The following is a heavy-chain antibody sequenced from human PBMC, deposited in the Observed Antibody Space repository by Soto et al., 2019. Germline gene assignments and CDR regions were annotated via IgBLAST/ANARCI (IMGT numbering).Heavy chain of an antibody. Sequence: QVQLVQSGDEVKKPGASVKVSCKASGYIFVNYGIAWVRQAPGQGLEWMGWISPYTGNTHSATKVQGRLTMTTDTXSSTPYMDLGSLTSDDTAVYYCVMVDNYVTPTPQDVWGQGTTVTVSS. CDR3: VMVDNYVTPTPQDV. CDR2: ISPYTGNT. J-gene: IGHJ6*02. CDR1: GYIFVNYG. V-gene: IGHV1-18*01. D-gene: IGHD3-16*01.